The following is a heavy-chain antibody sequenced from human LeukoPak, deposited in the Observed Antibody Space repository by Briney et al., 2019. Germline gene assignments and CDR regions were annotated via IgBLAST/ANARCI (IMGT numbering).Heavy chain of an antibody. V-gene: IGHV1-18*01. CDR1: GYTFTSYG. J-gene: IGHJ4*02. D-gene: IGHD2-2*01. Sequence: ASVKVSCKASGYTFTSYGISWVRQAPGLGLEWMGWISGYSGNTNYVQKFQGRVTMATDTSTSTVYMELRSLGSDDTAVYYCARDIATVVHQEWGQGTLVTVSS. CDR2: ISGYSGNT. CDR3: ARDIATVVHQE.